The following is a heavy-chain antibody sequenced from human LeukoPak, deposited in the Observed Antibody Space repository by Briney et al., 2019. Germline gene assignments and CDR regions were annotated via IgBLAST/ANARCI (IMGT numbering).Heavy chain of an antibody. CDR1: GFTFSSYG. Sequence: GGSLRLSCAASGFTFSSYGMYWVRQAPGKGLEWVTFIRYDGNNKSYADSVKGRFTISRDNSKNTLYLQMNSLRAEDTAVYYCAKLSPFSYCSSTSCYGGTFDYWGQGTLVTVSS. V-gene: IGHV3-30*02. CDR2: IRYDGNNK. J-gene: IGHJ4*02. CDR3: AKLSPFSYCSSTSCYGGTFDY. D-gene: IGHD2-2*01.